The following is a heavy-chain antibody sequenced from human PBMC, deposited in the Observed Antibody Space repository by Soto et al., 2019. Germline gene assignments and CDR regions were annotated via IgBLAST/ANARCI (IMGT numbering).Heavy chain of an antibody. D-gene: IGHD6-6*01. Sequence: RASVKVSCKASGGTFSSYAISWVRQAPGQGLEWMGGIIPIFGTANYAQKFQGRVTITADKSTSTAYMELSSLRSEDTAVYYCASFSSSSRFDYWGQGTLVTVSS. CDR2: IIPIFGTA. CDR3: ASFSSSSRFDY. V-gene: IGHV1-69*06. J-gene: IGHJ4*02. CDR1: GGTFSSYA.